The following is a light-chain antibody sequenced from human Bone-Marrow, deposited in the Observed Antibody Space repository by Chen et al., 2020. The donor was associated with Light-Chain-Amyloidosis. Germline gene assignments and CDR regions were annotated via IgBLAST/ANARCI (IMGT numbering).Light chain of an antibody. J-gene: IGKJ4*01. CDR3: QQYSQFPFT. CDR2: KAS. CDR1: KNIDVW. V-gene: IGKV1-5*03. Sequence: DVPLIQSPSTLSASVWDSVTVTCRASKNIDVWVAWYQQRPREAPKVLIYKASTLQSGAPSRFSGSGSGTDFTLTIRALQPDDFATYYCQQYSQFPFTFGAGTRVE.